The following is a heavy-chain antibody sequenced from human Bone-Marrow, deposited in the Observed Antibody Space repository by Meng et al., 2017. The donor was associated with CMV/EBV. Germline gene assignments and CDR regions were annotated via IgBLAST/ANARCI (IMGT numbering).Heavy chain of an antibody. CDR1: GFTFSSYA. CDR2: ISGSGGST. V-gene: IGHV3-23*01. J-gene: IGHJ6*02. Sequence: GESLKISCAASGFTFSSYAMSWVRQAPGKGLEWVSAISGSGGSTYYADSVKGRFTISRDNSKNTLYLQINSRRAEDTAVYYCAKDFTTDYDFWSGYYPYYYYGMDVWGQGTTVTVSS. D-gene: IGHD3-3*01. CDR3: AKDFTTDYDFWSGYYPYYYYGMDV.